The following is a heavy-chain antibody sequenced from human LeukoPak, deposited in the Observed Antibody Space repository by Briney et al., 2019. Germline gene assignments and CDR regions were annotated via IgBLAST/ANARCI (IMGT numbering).Heavy chain of an antibody. CDR3: ARHGEGIVVVPAAAHWDWFDP. Sequence: GESLKISCKGSGYMFSSYWIGWVRQMPGKGLEWMGIIYPGDSDTRYSPSFQGQMTISVDKSISTAYLQWSSLKASDTAMYYCARHGEGIVVVPAAAHWDWFDPWGQGTLVTVSS. D-gene: IGHD2-2*01. CDR2: IYPGDSDT. J-gene: IGHJ5*02. CDR1: GYMFSSYW. V-gene: IGHV5-51*01.